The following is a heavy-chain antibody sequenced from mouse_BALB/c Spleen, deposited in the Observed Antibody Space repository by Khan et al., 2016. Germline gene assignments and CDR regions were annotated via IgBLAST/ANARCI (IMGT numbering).Heavy chain of an antibody. CDR1: GFKIKDYY. V-gene: IGHV14-1*02. CDR3: TRGGDLDY. CDR2: IDPENGDT. D-gene: IGHD3-3*01. Sequence: VQLKESGAELVRPGALVKLSCKASGFKIKDYYMHWVKQRPEQGLEWIGWIDPENGDTIYDPKFKGKASLTADTSTNTASLQLSSLTSEDTAVYYCTRGGDLDYWGQGTSVTVSS. J-gene: IGHJ4*01.